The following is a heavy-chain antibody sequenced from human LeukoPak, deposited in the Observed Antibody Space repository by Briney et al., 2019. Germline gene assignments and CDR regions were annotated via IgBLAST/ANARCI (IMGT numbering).Heavy chain of an antibody. Sequence: KAGGSLRLSCAASGFTFSSYAMSWVRQAPGKGLEWVSSISSSSRDINYADSVKGRFTISRDNAWNSLYLQMNSLRAEDTAVYYCARDSDSSGHYYMDYFDYWGQGALVTVSS. CDR2: ISSSSRDI. J-gene: IGHJ4*02. CDR1: GFTFSSYA. CDR3: ARDSDSSGHYYMDYFDY. D-gene: IGHD3-22*01. V-gene: IGHV3-21*01.